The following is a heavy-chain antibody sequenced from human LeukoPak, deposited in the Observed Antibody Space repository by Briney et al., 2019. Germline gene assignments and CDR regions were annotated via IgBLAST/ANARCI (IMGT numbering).Heavy chain of an antibody. V-gene: IGHV3-53*04. CDR3: ARVDTVMAYYFDL. CDR2: IYSGGTT. D-gene: IGHD5-18*01. CDR1: GFTVSTNC. Sequence: GGSLRLSCAAPGFTVSTNCMTWVRQAPGKGLEWVSTIYSGGTTYYADSVMGRFTISRHNSRNTLYLQMNSLRAEDTAVYYCARVDTVMAYYFDLWGQGTLVTVSS. J-gene: IGHJ4*02.